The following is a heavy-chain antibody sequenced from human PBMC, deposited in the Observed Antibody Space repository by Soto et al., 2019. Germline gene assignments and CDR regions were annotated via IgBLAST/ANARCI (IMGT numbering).Heavy chain of an antibody. V-gene: IGHV1-2*04. CDR3: ARATNPNIVVVVAATIGGAFDI. D-gene: IGHD2-15*01. CDR1: GYTFTGYY. CDR2: INPNSGGT. Sequence: ASVKVSCKASGYTFTGYYMQWVRQAPGQGLEWMGWINPNSGGTNYAQKFQGWVTMTRDTSISTAYMELSRLRSDDTAVYYCARATNPNIVVVVAATIGGAFDIWGQGTMVTVSS. J-gene: IGHJ3*02.